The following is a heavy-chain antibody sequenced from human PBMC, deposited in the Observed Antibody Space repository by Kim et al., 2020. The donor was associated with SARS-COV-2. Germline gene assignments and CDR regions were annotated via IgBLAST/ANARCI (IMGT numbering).Heavy chain of an antibody. V-gene: IGHV3-21*01. CDR2: ISSSSSYI. D-gene: IGHD2-2*03. CDR1: GFTFSSYS. Sequence: GGSLRLSCAASGFTFSSYSMNWVRQAPGKGLEWVSSISSSSSYIYYADSVKGRFTISRDNAKNSLYLQMNSLRAEDTAVYYCARDLAGYCSSTSCSRFDPWGQGTLVTVSS. CDR3: ARDLAGYCSSTSCSRFDP. J-gene: IGHJ5*02.